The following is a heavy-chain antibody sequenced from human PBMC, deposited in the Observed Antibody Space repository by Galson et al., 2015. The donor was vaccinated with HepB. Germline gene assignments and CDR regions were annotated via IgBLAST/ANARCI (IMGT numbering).Heavy chain of an antibody. CDR2: IYYSGST. J-gene: IGHJ6*02. CDR1: GGSISSYY. CDR3: ATTERAIWFGQRKFGLTV. V-gene: IGHV4-59*01. Sequence: SETLSLTCTVSGGSISSYYWSWIRQPPGKGLEWIGYIYYSGSTNYNPSLKSRVTISVDTSKNQFSLKLSSVTAADTAVYYCATTERAIWFGQRKFGLTVWGQGTTVTVSS. D-gene: IGHD3-10*01.